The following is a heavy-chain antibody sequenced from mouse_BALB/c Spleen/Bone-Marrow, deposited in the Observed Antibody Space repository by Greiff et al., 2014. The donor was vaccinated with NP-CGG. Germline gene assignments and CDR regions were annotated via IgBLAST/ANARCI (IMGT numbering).Heavy chain of an antibody. J-gene: IGHJ2*01. D-gene: IGHD1-1*02. CDR1: GYSFTGYF. Sequence: VQLKQSGPELVKPGASVKISCKASGYSFTGYFMNWVMQSHGKSLEWIGRINPYNGDTFYNQKFKGKATLTVDKSSSTAYMELRSLTSEESAVVYYARFDYCNGGYFDYWGQGTTVTVSS. V-gene: IGHV1-20*01. CDR2: INPYNGDT. CDR3: ARFDYCNGGYFDY.